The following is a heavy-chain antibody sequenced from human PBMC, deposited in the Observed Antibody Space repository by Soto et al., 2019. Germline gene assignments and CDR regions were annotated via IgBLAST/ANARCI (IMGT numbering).Heavy chain of an antibody. CDR2: IRSSGGGM. V-gene: IGHV3-48*03. CDR3: AREGGGSYLDAFDI. CDR1: GFTFSSYE. D-gene: IGHD1-26*01. J-gene: IGHJ3*02. Sequence: GGSLRLSCAASGFTFSSYEMNWVRQAPGKGLEWISYIRSSGGGMFYADSVKGRFTISRDNAKNSLYLQMNSLRAEDTAVYYCAREGGGSYLDAFDIWGQGTMVTVSS.